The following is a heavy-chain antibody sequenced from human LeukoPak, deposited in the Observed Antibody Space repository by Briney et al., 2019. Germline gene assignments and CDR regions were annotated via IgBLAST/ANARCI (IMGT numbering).Heavy chain of an antibody. V-gene: IGHV4-59*12. CDR2: IYFSGNS. Sequence: SETLSLTCTVSGGSISSFYWSWIRQPPGKGLEWIGYIYFSGNSNYNPSLKSRVTMSVDTSKNQFSLKLSSVTAADTAVYYCARPLPRYCSSTSCRRGDAFDIWGQGTMVTVSS. J-gene: IGHJ3*02. CDR1: GGSISSFY. CDR3: ARPLPRYCSSTSCRRGDAFDI. D-gene: IGHD2-2*01.